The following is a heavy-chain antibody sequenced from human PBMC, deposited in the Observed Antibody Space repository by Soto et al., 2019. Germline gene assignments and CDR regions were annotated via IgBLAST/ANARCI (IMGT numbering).Heavy chain of an antibody. J-gene: IGHJ5*02. D-gene: IGHD3-16*01. V-gene: IGHV1-2*04. Sequence: ASVKVSCKASGYTFTDFYIHWVRLAPGQGPEWMGWINPNSGDTNYAQKFRGWVTMTRDTSITTVYMELNRLRSNDTAMYYCARGLDSGWAREYFDPWGQGTLVTVSS. CDR3: ARGLDSGWAREYFDP. CDR2: INPNSGDT. CDR1: GYTFTDFY.